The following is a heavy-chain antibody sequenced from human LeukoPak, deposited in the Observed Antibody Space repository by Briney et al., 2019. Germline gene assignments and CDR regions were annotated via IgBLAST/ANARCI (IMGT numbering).Heavy chain of an antibody. V-gene: IGHV3-21*06. CDR3: ARSVTYGDYYFDY. CDR1: GFTFSSYS. J-gene: IGHJ4*02. D-gene: IGHD4-17*01. Sequence: GGSLRLSCAASGFTFSSYSMNWVRQAPGKGLEWVSSTSSSSTYIYYADSMKGRFTISRDNAKNSLYLQMSSLRAEDTAVFYCARSVTYGDYYFDYWGQGSLVTVSS. CDR2: TSSSSTYI.